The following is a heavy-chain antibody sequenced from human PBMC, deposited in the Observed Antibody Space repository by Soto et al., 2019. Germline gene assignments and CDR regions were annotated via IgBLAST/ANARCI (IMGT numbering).Heavy chain of an antibody. V-gene: IGHV3-23*01. J-gene: IGHJ6*02. Sequence: EVQLLESGDGLVQPGGSLKLSCAASGFSFSSYAMNWVRQAPGNGLEWVSGIGGSGGNTYYADSVKGRFTISRDNSKNTLFLQMNSLRAEDTAEYYCARVVRYFDTPYGMDVWGQGTTVTVSS. CDR2: IGGSGGNT. D-gene: IGHD3-9*01. CDR3: ARVVRYFDTPYGMDV. CDR1: GFSFSSYA.